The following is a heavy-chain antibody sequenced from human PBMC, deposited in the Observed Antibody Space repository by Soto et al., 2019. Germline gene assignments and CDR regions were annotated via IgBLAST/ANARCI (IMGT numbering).Heavy chain of an antibody. CDR3: ARSSRGSIWYYYYMDV. CDR2: ISAYNGNT. D-gene: IGHD6-13*01. V-gene: IGHV1-18*01. Sequence: ASVKVSCKASGYTFTSYGISWVRQAPGQGLEWMGWISAYNGNTNYAQKLQGRVTMTTDTSTSTAYMELRSLRSDDTAVYYCARSSRGSIWYYYYMDVWGKGTTVTVSS. CDR1: GYTFTSYG. J-gene: IGHJ6*03.